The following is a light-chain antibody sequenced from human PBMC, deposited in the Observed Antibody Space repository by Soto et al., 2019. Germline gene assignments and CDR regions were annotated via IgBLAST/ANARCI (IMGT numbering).Light chain of an antibody. CDR1: ECLXGW. Sequence: IGVTQSASTLSASNGDGVTITCRASECLXGWFGWYQQQPGKAPKVLVDDASNLERGGPSRLSGSGSGTEFTLAISSLHPDYFANYYCQQYNNDPRTFGQGTKVDIK. CDR2: DAS. V-gene: IGKV1-5*01. J-gene: IGKJ1*01. CDR3: QQYNNDPRT.